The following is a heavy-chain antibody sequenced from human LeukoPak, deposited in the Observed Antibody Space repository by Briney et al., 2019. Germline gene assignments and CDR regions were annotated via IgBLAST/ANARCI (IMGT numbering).Heavy chain of an antibody. Sequence: SETLSLTCAVYGGSFSGYYWSWLRQPPGKGLEWIGEINHSGSTNYNPSLKSRVTISVDTSKNQFSLKLSSVTAADTAVYYCARGKEAVACDYWGQGTLVTVSS. D-gene: IGHD6-19*01. J-gene: IGHJ4*02. CDR1: GGSFSGYY. CDR3: ARGKEAVACDY. V-gene: IGHV4-34*01. CDR2: INHSGST.